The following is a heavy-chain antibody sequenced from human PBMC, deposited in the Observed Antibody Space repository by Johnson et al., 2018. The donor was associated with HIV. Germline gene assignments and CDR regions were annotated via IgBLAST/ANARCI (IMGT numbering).Heavy chain of an antibody. V-gene: IGHV3-11*05. CDR3: ARELTYYYGSGSYPSGLDAFDI. Sequence: QVQLVESGGGLVKPGGSLRLSCGGTGFTFSDYFMSWIRQAPGKGLVWVSHFNTDGSNTRCADSVKGRFTISRDNATHSLYLQMNSLRAEDTALYYCARELTYYYGSGSYPSGLDAFDIWGQGTMVTVSS. D-gene: IGHD3-10*01. J-gene: IGHJ3*02. CDR1: GFTFSDYF. CDR2: FNTDGSNT.